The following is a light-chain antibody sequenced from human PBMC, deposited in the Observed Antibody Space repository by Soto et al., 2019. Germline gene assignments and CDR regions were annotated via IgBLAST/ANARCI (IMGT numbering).Light chain of an antibody. CDR1: QSVSSSY. V-gene: IGKV3-20*01. Sequence: EFVLTQSPGTLSLSPGERATLSCRASQSVSSSYLAWYQQKPGQAPRRLIYGASTRATGIPARVSGSGSGTDFTLTISRLEPEDFAVYYCQHYGSSPFTFGPGTKVDIK. CDR2: GAS. CDR3: QHYGSSPFT. J-gene: IGKJ3*01.